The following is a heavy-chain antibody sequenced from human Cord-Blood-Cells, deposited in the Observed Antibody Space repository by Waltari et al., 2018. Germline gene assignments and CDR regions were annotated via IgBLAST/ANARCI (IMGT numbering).Heavy chain of an antibody. CDR3: ARPRTGTEYFQH. CDR1: GFTFSSYA. CDR2: ISYDGSNK. V-gene: IGHV3-30-3*01. D-gene: IGHD1-1*01. J-gene: IGHJ1*01. Sequence: QVQLVESGGGVVQPGRSLRLSCAASGFTFSSYATHWVRQAPGKGLEWVAVISYDGSNKYYADSVKGRFTISRDNSKNTLYLQMNSLRAEDTAVYYCARPRTGTEYFQHWGQGTLVTVSS.